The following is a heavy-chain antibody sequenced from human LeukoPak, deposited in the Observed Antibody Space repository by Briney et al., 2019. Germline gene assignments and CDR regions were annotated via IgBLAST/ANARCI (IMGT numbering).Heavy chain of an antibody. CDR2: ISGSGGST. J-gene: IGHJ4*02. CDR1: GFTFSSYA. D-gene: IGHD3-22*01. V-gene: IGHV3-23*01. Sequence: PGGSLRLSCAASGFTFSSYAMSWVRQAPGKGLEWVSAISGSGGSTYYADSVKGRFTISRDNSKNTLYLQMNSLRAEDTAVYYCAKDLGYYDSSGYYQRAFDYWGQGTLVTVSS. CDR3: AKDLGYYDSSGYYQRAFDY.